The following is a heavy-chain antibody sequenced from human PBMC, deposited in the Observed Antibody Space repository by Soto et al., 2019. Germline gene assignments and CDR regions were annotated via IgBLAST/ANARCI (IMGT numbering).Heavy chain of an antibody. Sequence: VKVSCKASGYTFSGYYMHWVRQAPGQGFEWMGWINPNSGDTKYAQKFQGRVTMTRDTSISTAYMELSRLRSDDTAVYYCARDSVLRFVEWLFNYWGQGTLVTVSS. CDR1: GYTFSGYY. J-gene: IGHJ4*02. V-gene: IGHV1-2*02. CDR2: INPNSGDT. CDR3: ARDSVLRFVEWLFNY. D-gene: IGHD3-3*01.